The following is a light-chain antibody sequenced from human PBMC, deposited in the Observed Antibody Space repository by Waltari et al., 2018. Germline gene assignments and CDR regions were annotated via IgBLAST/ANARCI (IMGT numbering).Light chain of an antibody. V-gene: IGKV1-39*01. CDR2: TAS. CDR1: QNIDTY. Sequence: DIQMTQSPSSLSASVGDRVTITCRASQNIDTYLNWYQQKPGKAPKLLIYTASTLPTGVPSRFSGSGSVTDFTLTISSLQPEDLATYYCQQSFSVLPWTFGQGTKV. J-gene: IGKJ1*01. CDR3: QQSFSVLPWT.